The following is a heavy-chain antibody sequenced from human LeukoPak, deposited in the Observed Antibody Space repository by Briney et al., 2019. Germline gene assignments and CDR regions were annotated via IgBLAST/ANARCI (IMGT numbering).Heavy chain of an antibody. V-gene: IGHV3-23*01. CDR3: AKDIQGQLVDGMDV. Sequence: PGGSLRLSCAASGFTFSSYAMSWVRQAPGKGLEWVSAISGSGGSTYYADSVKGRFTISRDNAKNSLYLQMNSLRAEDTALYYCAKDIQGQLVDGMDVWGQGTTVTVSS. J-gene: IGHJ6*02. D-gene: IGHD6-13*01. CDR2: ISGSGGST. CDR1: GFTFSSYA.